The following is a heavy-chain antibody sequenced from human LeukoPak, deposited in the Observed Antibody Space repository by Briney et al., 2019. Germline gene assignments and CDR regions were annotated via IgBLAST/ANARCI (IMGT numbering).Heavy chain of an antibody. D-gene: IGHD6-6*01. V-gene: IGHV4-30-2*01. CDR2: IYHSGST. J-gene: IGHJ6*03. CDR1: DGSISSGGYY. CDR3: AREGGYSSSSLYYYYYMDV. Sequence: SETLSLTCTVSDGSISSGGYYWSWIRQPPGKGLEWIGYIYHSGSTYYNPSLKSRVTISVDRSKNQFSLKLSSVTAADTAVYYCAREGGYSSSSLYYYYYMDVWGKGTTVTVSS.